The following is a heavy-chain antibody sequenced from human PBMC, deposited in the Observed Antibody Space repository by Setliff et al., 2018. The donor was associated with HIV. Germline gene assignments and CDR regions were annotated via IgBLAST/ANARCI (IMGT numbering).Heavy chain of an antibody. CDR1: GGSISRGDYY. Sequence: SETLSLTCTVSGGSISRGDYYWNWIRQPAGKGLEWIGHIYTSGSTSGSTNYNSSLKRRVTISLDTSKNQFSLRLTAVAATDTAVYYCARDDRCSGDTCYYYWGQGALVTVSS. V-gene: IGHV4-61*09. CDR2: IYTSGSTSGST. CDR3: ARDDRCSGDTCYYY. J-gene: IGHJ4*02. D-gene: IGHD2-15*01.